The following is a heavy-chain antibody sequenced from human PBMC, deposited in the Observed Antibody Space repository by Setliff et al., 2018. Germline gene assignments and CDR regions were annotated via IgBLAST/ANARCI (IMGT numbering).Heavy chain of an antibody. CDR1: GGTFSSYG. CDR3: AREGVDTRSSTNYRYYMDV. CDR2: TIPMFGST. V-gene: IGHV1-69*05. Sequence: SVKVSCKASGGTFSSYGISWVRQAPGQGLEWMGGTIPMFGSTKYAQKFQERVTIIKDESTSTAYMEVSSLRTEDTAVYYCAREGVDTRSSTNYRYYMDVWGKGTTVTV. D-gene: IGHD5-18*01. J-gene: IGHJ6*03.